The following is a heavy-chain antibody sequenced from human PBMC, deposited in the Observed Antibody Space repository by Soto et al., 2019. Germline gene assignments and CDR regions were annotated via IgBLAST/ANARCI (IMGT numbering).Heavy chain of an antibody. CDR2: IYPGDSDT. V-gene: IGHV5-51*01. J-gene: IGHJ4*02. D-gene: IGHD4-4*01. CDR1: GYSFTNYV. Sequence: GDSLKVSCECSGYSFTNYVSLFVGQVPGKGPDWMGIIYPGDSDTRYRPSFQCQVNISADKSISTAYLQWSSLKASDTAMYYCERQTTKVTNGYFEYWGQGTLVNVS. CDR3: ERQTTKVTNGYFEY.